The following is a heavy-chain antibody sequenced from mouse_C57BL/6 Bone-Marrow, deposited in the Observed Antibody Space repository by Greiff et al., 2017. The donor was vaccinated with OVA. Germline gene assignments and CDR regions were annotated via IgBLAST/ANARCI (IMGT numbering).Heavy chain of an antibody. CDR3: ARRYYYYDVGAWFAY. Sequence: QVQLQQPGAELVKPGASVKLSCKASGYTFTSYWLHWVKQRPGKGLEWIGMIHPNSGSTNYNEKFKSKATLTVDKSSSTAYMQLSSLTSEDSAVYYCARRYYYYDVGAWFAYWGQGTLVTVSA. CDR1: GYTFTSYW. D-gene: IGHD2-4*01. V-gene: IGHV1-64*01. CDR2: IHPNSGST. J-gene: IGHJ3*01.